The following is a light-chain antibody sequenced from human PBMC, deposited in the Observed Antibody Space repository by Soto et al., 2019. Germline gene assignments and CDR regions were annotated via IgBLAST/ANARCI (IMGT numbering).Light chain of an antibody. V-gene: IGKV3-20*01. Sequence: EIVLTQSPGSLSLSPGERATLSCRASQSVDSSFFAWYQQKPVQAPRLLIYGASNRATGIPDRFSGSGSGTDFTLTISRLEPEDLAVYYCQQYVSSVTFGQGTKVEIK. CDR1: QSVDSSF. CDR2: GAS. J-gene: IGKJ1*01. CDR3: QQYVSSVT.